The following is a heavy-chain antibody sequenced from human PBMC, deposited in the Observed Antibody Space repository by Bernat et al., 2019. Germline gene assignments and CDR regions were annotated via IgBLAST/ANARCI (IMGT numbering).Heavy chain of an antibody. CDR3: VAAAGIDYYYYGMDV. CDR1: GYSFTSYW. V-gene: IGHV5-51*03. Sequence: EVQLVQSGAEVKKPGESLKLSCKGSGYSFTSYWIGWVRQMPGKGLEWLGIIYPGDSDTRYSPSFQGQVTISADKSISTAYLQWSSLKASDTAIYYCVAAAGIDYYYYGMDVWGQGTTVTVSS. D-gene: IGHD6-13*01. J-gene: IGHJ6*02. CDR2: IYPGDSDT.